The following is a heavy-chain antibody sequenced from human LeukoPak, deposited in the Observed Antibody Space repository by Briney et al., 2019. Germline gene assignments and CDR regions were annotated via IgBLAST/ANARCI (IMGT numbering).Heavy chain of an antibody. V-gene: IGHV3-73*01. CDR2: IRSKANNYAT. J-gene: IGHJ4*02. CDR3: ARPSQYGSGTDYYFDS. CDR1: GFMFSGSP. D-gene: IGHD3-10*01. Sequence: GGSLRLSCAASGFMFSGSPMHWVRQASGKGLEGVGHIRSKANNYATIYAASVKGRFTISRDESKNTAYLQMNSLKTEDTAVYYCARPSQYGSGTDYYFDSWGQGTLVTVSS.